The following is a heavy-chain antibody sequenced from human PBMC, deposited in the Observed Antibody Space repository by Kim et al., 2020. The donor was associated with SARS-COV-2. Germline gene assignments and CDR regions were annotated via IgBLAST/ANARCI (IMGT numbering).Heavy chain of an antibody. Sequence: GGSLRLSCAASGFTFNIYTLTWVRQAPGNGLEWVSSITSTSTYIYYADSVEGRFTISRDNAKNSLHLQMNSLRAEDTAVYYCSRVAAGSSDLDYWGQGTLVTVSS. J-gene: IGHJ4*02. CDR2: ITSTSTYI. D-gene: IGHD6-13*01. CDR3: SRVAAGSSDLDY. CDR1: GFTFNIYT. V-gene: IGHV3-21*01.